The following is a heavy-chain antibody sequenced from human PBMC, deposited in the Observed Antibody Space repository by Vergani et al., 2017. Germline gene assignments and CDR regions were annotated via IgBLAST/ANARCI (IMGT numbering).Heavy chain of an antibody. V-gene: IGHV1-69*02. Sequence: QVQLVQSGAEVKKPGSSVKVSCKASGVTFSSYTISWVRQAPGQGLEWMGRIIPILGIANYAQKFQGRVTITADKSTSTAYMELSSLRSDDTAVYYCARARYDSSGYYSRPLNYWGQGTLVTVSS. J-gene: IGHJ4*02. CDR2: IIPILGIA. CDR1: GVTFSSYT. CDR3: ARARYDSSGYYSRPLNY. D-gene: IGHD3-22*01.